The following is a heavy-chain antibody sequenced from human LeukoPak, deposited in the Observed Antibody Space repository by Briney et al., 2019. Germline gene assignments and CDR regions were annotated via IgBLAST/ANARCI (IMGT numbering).Heavy chain of an antibody. D-gene: IGHD5-18*01. CDR1: GDSISSSDYY. Sequence: SETLSLTCTVSGDSISSSDYYWGWIRQPPGKGLEWIGSIYYSGGTYYNPSLESRVTISIDTSKNQFSLKLNSVTAADTAVYYCARDLVDTAMVLDYWGQGTLVTVSS. CDR3: ARDLVDTAMVLDY. CDR2: IYYSGGT. V-gene: IGHV4-39*07. J-gene: IGHJ4*02.